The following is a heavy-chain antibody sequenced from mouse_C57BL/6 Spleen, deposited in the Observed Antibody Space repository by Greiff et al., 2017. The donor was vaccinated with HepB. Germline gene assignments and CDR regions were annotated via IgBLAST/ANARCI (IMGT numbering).Heavy chain of an antibody. CDR2: ISDGGSYT. D-gene: IGHD2-3*01. CDR3: ARNDGRGDWYFDV. V-gene: IGHV5-4*03. Sequence: EVMLVESGGGLVKPGGSLKLSCAASGFTFSSYAMSWVRQTPEKRLEWVATISDGGSYTYYPDNVKGRFTISRDNAKNNLYLQMSHLKSEDTAMYYCARNDGRGDWYFDVWGTGTTVTVSS. J-gene: IGHJ1*03. CDR1: GFTFSSYA.